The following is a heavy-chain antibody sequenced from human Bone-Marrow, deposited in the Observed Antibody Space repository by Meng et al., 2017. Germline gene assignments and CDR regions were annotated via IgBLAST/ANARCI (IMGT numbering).Heavy chain of an antibody. J-gene: IGHJ4*02. CDR3: ARDRSSGWPIDY. CDR2: ISSSSSYI. V-gene: IGHV3-21*01. CDR1: GFTFSSYS. D-gene: IGHD6-19*01. Sequence: EVQLVVAGGGMVKPGGSLRLSCAASGFTFSSYSMNWVRQAPGKGLEWVSSISSSSSYIYYADSVKGRFTISRDNAKNSLYLQMNSLRAEDTAVYYCARDRSSGWPIDYWGQGTLVTVSS.